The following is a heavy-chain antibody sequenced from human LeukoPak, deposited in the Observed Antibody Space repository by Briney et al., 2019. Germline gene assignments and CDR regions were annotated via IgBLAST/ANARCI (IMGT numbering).Heavy chain of an antibody. D-gene: IGHD2-2*01. Sequence: AVSLRLSCAAYRFTFDGYGMSWLRHAPGNGLEWVSGINWNGGSTGYADSVKGRFTISRDKAKNSMYLKMNSLRAEDVALYSCTRSYCSSTSCYEQGRIAIDIWGQGTMVTVSS. J-gene: IGHJ3*02. V-gene: IGHV3-20*04. CDR1: RFTFDGYG. CDR2: INWNGGST. CDR3: TRSYCSSTSCYEQGRIAIDI.